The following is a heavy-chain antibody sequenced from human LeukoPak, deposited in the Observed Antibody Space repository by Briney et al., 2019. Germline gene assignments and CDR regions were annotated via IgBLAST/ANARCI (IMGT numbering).Heavy chain of an antibody. J-gene: IGHJ6*02. D-gene: IGHD3-22*01. CDR1: GFTFSNAW. CDR3: TTGGTVTMIVVTPNDGMDV. Sequence: GGSLRLSCAASGFTFSNAWMSWVRQAPGKGLEWVGRIKSKTDGGTTDYAAPVKGRFTISRDDSKNTLYLQMNSLKTEDTAVYYCTTGGTVTMIVVTPNDGMDVWGQGTTVTVSS. V-gene: IGHV3-15*01. CDR2: IKSKTDGGTT.